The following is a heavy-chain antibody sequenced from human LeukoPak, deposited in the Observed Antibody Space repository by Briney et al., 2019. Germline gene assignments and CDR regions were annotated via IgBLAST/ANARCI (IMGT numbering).Heavy chain of an antibody. CDR2: VGGGIDI. J-gene: IGHJ4*02. D-gene: IGHD1-26*01. CDR1: GFTFSFHV. CDR3: AKDATPHNGIWDNFDH. V-gene: IGHV3-23*01. Sequence: QGGGSLRLSCVASGFTFSFHVMTWVRQAPGGGLEWASSVGGGIDIYYADSVKGRFTASRDDSMKTVYLQMNSLRAEDTAVYYCAKDATPHNGIWDNFDHWGQGTPVTVSS.